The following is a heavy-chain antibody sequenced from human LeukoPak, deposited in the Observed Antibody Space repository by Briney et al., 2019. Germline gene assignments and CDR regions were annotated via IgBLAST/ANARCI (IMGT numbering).Heavy chain of an antibody. D-gene: IGHD4-17*01. CDR3: AREKTVTTKAFDI. CDR2: IYHSGST. J-gene: IGHJ3*02. V-gene: IGHV4-39*07. Sequence: SETLSLTCDVSGISISTTSYYWGWIRQPPGKGLEWIGSIYHSGSTYYNPSLKSRVTISVDTSKNQLSLKLSSVTAADTAVYYCAREKTVTTKAFDIWGQGTMVTVSS. CDR1: GISISTTSYY.